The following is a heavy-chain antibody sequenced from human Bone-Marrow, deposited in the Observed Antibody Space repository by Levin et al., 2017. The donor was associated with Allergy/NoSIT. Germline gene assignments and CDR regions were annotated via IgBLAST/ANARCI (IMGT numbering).Heavy chain of an antibody. CDR1: GFTFSSYW. CDR2: IKQDGSEK. J-gene: IGHJ6*02. D-gene: IGHD1-26*01. Sequence: GESLKISCAASGFTFSSYWMSWVRQAPGKGLEWVANIKQDGSEKYYVDSVKGRFTISRDNAKNSLYLQMNSLRAEDTAVYYCASHQRGWGLGYGMDVWGQGTTVTVSS. CDR3: ASHQRGWGLGYGMDV. V-gene: IGHV3-7*01.